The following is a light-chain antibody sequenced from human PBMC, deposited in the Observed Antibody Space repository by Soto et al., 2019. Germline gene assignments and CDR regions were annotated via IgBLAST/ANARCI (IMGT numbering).Light chain of an antibody. CDR3: QQRSNWHPIT. CDR1: QSVSSY. CDR2: DAS. V-gene: IGKV3-11*01. J-gene: IGKJ5*01. Sequence: EIVFTQSPATLSLSPGERATLSCRASQSVSSYLAWYQQKPGQAPRLLIYDASNRANGIPARFSGSGSGTDFTLTLRSLEPEDFAVYYCQQRSNWHPITFGQGTRLEIK.